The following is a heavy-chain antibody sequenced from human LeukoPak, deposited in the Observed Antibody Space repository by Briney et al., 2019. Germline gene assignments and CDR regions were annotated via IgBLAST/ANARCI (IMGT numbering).Heavy chain of an antibody. CDR3: ARDLAIAAAPDGMDV. CDR1: VHTLARYD. V-gene: IGHV1-46*01. J-gene: IGHJ6*02. D-gene: IGHD6-13*01. Sequence: GASMKVSCKAYVHTLARYDLHWVRQAPGQGLEWMGIINPSGGRTNNAQQFQGRVTMTRDTSTKTVYMQVSSLRSEDTAVYYCARDLAIAAAPDGMDVWGQGTTVTVSS. CDR2: INPSGGRT.